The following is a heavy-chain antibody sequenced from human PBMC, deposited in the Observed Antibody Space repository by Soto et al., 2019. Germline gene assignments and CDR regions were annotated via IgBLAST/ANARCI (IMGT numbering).Heavy chain of an antibody. CDR3: ARSPITMIVVVITSGYYFDY. V-gene: IGHV3-23*01. J-gene: IGHJ4*02. D-gene: IGHD3-22*01. Sequence: GGSLRLSCAASGFTFSSYAMSWVRQAPGKGLEWVSAISGSGGSTYYADSVKGRFTISRDNSKNTLYLQMNSLRAEDTAVYYCARSPITMIVVVITSGYYFDYWGQGTLVTVSS. CDR2: ISGSGGST. CDR1: GFTFSSYA.